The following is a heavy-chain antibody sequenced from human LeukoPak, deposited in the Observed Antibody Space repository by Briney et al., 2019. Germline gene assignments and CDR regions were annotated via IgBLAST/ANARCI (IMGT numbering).Heavy chain of an antibody. CDR1: GGSISSSSYY. V-gene: IGHV4-39*01. Sequence: SETLPLTCTVSGGSISSSSYYWGWIRQPPGKGLEWIGSIYYSGSTYYNPSLKSRVTISVDTSKNQFSLKLSSVTAADTAVYYCARHVRSGSYFSYWGQGTLVTVSS. J-gene: IGHJ4*02. D-gene: IGHD1-26*01. CDR2: IYYSGST. CDR3: ARHVRSGSYFSY.